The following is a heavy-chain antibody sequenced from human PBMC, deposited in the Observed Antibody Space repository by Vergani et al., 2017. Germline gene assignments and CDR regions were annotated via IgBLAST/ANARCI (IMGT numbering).Heavy chain of an antibody. CDR1: GFSFNSYW. J-gene: IGHJ5*01. CDR2: IKSDGSIT. V-gene: IGHV3-74*03. D-gene: IGHD3-9*01. CDR3: ARARCIETCYMSNWLDS. Sequence: DVHLAASGGGFFQPGGCRSLSCSASGFSFNSYWMHWVRQVAGKGLLWVSRIKSDGSITAYADSVKGRFTISRDNAQNTLYLQMNSLRVEDTGVYYCARARCIETCYMSNWLDSWGQGTLVTGSS.